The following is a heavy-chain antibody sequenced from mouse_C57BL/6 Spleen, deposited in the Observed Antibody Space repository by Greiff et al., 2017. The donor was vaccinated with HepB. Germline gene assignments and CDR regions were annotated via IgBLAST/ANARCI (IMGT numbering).Heavy chain of an antibody. Sequence: EVQGVESGGGLVKPGGSLKLSCAASGFTFSDYGMHWVRQAPEKGLEWVAYISSGSSTIYYADTVKGRVTISRDKAKNTLFLQMTSLRSEDTAMYYCARPGYCGSSYRLAYWGQGTSVTVSS. CDR2: ISSGSSTI. J-gene: IGHJ4*01. CDR1: GFTFSDYG. V-gene: IGHV5-17*01. D-gene: IGHD1-1*01. CDR3: ARPGYCGSSYRLAY.